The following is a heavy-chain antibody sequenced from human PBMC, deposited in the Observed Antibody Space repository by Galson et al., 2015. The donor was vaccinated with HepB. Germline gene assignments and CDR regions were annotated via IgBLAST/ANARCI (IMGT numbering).Heavy chain of an antibody. Sequence: SLRLSCAASGFTFSSYTMDWVRQAPGKGLEWVSSISGSYSIYYADSVKGRFTISRDNAKNSLYLQMSSLRDEDTAVYYCARRSRGNSFDYWGRGTLVTVSS. CDR3: ARRSRGNSFDY. J-gene: IGHJ4*02. D-gene: IGHD1-26*01. CDR1: GFTFSSYT. V-gene: IGHV3-48*02. CDR2: ISGSYSI.